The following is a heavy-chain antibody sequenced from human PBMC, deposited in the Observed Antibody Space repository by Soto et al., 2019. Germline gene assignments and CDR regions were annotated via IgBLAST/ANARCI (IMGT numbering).Heavy chain of an antibody. J-gene: IGHJ6*02. Sequence: ASVKVSCKASGYTFTGYYMHWVRQAPGQGLEWMGWINPNSGGTIYAQKFQGWVTMTRETSISTAYMELSRLRSDDTAVYYCARGGYCSGGSCFRGYYYYGMDVWGQGTTVTVSS. D-gene: IGHD2-15*01. V-gene: IGHV1-2*04. CDR2: INPNSGGT. CDR1: GYTFTGYY. CDR3: ARGGYCSGGSCFRGYYYYGMDV.